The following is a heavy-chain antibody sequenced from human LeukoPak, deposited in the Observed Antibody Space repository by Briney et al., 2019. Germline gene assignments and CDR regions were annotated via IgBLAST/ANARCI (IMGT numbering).Heavy chain of an antibody. J-gene: IGHJ6*02. Sequence: GASVKVSCKASGYTFTGYYMHWVRQAPGQGLEWMGWINPNSGGTNYAQKFQGRVTMTRDTSISTAYMELSRLRSDDTAVYYCASREGNWNYGGYYYCMDVWGQGTTVTVSS. CDR2: INPNSGGT. D-gene: IGHD1-7*01. V-gene: IGHV1-2*02. CDR3: ASREGNWNYGGYYYCMDV. CDR1: GYTFTGYY.